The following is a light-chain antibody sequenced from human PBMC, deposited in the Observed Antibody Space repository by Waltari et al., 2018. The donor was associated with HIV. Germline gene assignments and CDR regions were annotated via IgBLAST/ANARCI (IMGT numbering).Light chain of an antibody. J-gene: IGLJ2*01. CDR3: SSYAGSSIFVV. Sequence: QSVLTQPASVSGSPGQSITISCTGTSSDIGGYKYVSWYQQHPVKAPTRLSYEVSNRPSGVSDRFSGSRSGNTASLTISGLQAEDEADYFCSSYAGSSIFVVFGGGTKLTVL. CDR1: SSDIGGYKY. V-gene: IGLV2-14*01. CDR2: EVS.